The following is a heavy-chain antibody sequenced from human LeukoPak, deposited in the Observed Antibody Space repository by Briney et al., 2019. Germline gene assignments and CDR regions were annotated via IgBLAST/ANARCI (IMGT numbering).Heavy chain of an antibody. Sequence: PGGSLRLSCAASGFTFSSYAMSWVRQAPGKGLEWVSAISGSGGSTYYADSVKGRFTTSRDNSKNTLYLQMNSLRAEDTAVYYCAKASASRDYDFWSGYSLGYWGQGTLVTVSS. J-gene: IGHJ4*02. V-gene: IGHV3-23*01. CDR3: AKASASRDYDFWSGYSLGY. D-gene: IGHD3-3*01. CDR1: GFTFSSYA. CDR2: ISGSGGST.